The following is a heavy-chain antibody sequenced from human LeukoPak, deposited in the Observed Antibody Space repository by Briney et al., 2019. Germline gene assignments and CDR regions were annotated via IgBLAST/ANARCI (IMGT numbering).Heavy chain of an antibody. CDR2: INPNSGVT. CDR1: GYTFTDYY. J-gene: IGHJ3*02. D-gene: IGHD6-13*01. V-gene: IGHV1-2*02. Sequence: GASVKVSCEASGYTFTDYYMHWVRQAPGRGLEWMGWINPNSGVTKFAQKFQGRVTMTRDTSTTTAFMELSRLRSDDTAVYYCAREYSSSWRHAFDIWGQGTMVTVSS. CDR3: AREYSSSWRHAFDI.